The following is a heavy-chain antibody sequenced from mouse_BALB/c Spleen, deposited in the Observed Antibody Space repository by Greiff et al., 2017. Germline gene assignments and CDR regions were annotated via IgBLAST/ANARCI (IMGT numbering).Heavy chain of an antibody. CDR3: ARRDYFDY. CDR2: ISNGGGST. CDR1: GFTFSSYT. J-gene: IGHJ2*01. V-gene: IGHV5-12-2*01. Sequence: EVKLMESGGGLVQPGGSLKLSCAASGFTFSSYTMSWVRQTPEKRLEWVAYISNGGGSTYYPDTVKGRFTISRDNAKNTLYLQMSSLKSEDTAMYYCARRDYFDYWGQGTTLTVSS.